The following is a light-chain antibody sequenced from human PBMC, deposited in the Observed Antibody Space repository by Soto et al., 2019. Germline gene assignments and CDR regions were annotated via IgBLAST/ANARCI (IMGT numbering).Light chain of an antibody. Sequence: EIRITQSASSLSAPVEDKKTITCRASQNIRTWLAWYQQKPGQPPRLLISDASSLQSGVPSRFSGSGSGTEFTLTISSLHPDDFATYYCQKYNDYSTFGQGTKVDIK. V-gene: IGKV1-5*01. CDR3: QKYNDYST. J-gene: IGKJ2*01. CDR2: DAS. CDR1: QNIRTW.